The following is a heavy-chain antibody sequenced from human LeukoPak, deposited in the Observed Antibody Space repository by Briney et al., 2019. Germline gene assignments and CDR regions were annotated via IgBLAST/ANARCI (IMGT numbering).Heavy chain of an antibody. J-gene: IGHJ6*02. CDR2: IPYDGSNK. D-gene: IGHD2-2*01. CDR3: ARDSCSSTSCPPTYYYYYGMDV. CDR1: GFTFSSYA. V-gene: IGHV3-30-3*01. Sequence: PGRSLRLSCAASGFTFSSYAMPWVRQAPGKGLEWVAVIPYDGSNKYYADSVKGRFTISRDNSKNTLYLQMNSLRAEDTAVYYCARDSCSSTSCPPTYYYYYGMDVWGQGTTVTVSS.